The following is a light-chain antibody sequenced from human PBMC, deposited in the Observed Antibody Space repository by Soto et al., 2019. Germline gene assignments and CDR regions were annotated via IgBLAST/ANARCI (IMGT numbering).Light chain of an antibody. CDR1: TGAGTSGSH. CDR2: STN. Sequence: QAVVTQEPSLTVSPGGTVTLTCASSTGAGTSGSHPNWFQQKPGQAPRALIYSTNKKHSWTPARFSGSLLGGEAVLTLSGVQPEDEAEYYCLLYYDGAQVFGTGTKLTVL. CDR3: LLYYDGAQV. V-gene: IGLV7-43*01. J-gene: IGLJ1*01.